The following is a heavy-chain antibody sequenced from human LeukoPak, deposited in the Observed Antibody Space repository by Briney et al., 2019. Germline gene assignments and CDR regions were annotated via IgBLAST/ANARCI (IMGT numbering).Heavy chain of an antibody. D-gene: IGHD5-12*01. Sequence: PSETLSLTCTVSGASITSGSYYWGWKRQPPGKGLEWIGSIYYSGSTYYNPSLKSRVTISVDTSKNQFSLEVRSVTAADTAVYYCARPQGVASVWDFEYWGQGTLVTVSS. CDR2: IYYSGST. CDR3: ARPQGVASVWDFEY. V-gene: IGHV4-39*01. J-gene: IGHJ4*02. CDR1: GASITSGSYY.